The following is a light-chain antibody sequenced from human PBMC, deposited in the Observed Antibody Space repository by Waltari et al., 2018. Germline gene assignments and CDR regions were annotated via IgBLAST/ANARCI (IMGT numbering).Light chain of an antibody. J-gene: IGLJ2*01. V-gene: IGLV1-44*01. Sequence: YPQLPGPAPKHLIYSNKSRPARVPDLFSCAKSGSSAALAISGLQSEDGADYYCAAWDDSLNGPVFGGGTKLTVL. CDR2: SNK. CDR3: AAWDDSLNGPV.